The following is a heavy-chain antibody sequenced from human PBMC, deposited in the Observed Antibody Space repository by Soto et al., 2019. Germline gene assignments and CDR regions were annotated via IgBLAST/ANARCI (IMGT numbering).Heavy chain of an antibody. V-gene: IGHV1-3*05. D-gene: IGHD3-16*02. Sequence: QVQLAQSGAEERKPGASVKVSCEATGYTFTAYAMHWVRQAPGQRLEWMGWINPANGNIKYSQKFQGRLTITSDTSANTVYMELNSLTSEDTAMYYCTRSAISPYGGLIGPFDYWGQGNLVTVSS. CDR2: INPANGNI. CDR3: TRSAISPYGGLIGPFDY. CDR1: GYTFTAYA. J-gene: IGHJ4*02.